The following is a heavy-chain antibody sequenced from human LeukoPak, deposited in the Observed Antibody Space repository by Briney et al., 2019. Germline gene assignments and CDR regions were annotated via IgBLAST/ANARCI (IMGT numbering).Heavy chain of an antibody. Sequence: SENLSLTCAVSGGSISSSNWWSWVRQPPGRGLEWIGEIYHSGSTNYNPSLKSRVTISVDTSKNQFSLKLSSVTAADTAVYYCARLQVPAAIQGYYYYMDVWGKGTTVTVSS. V-gene: IGHV4-4*02. D-gene: IGHD2-2*02. CDR2: IYHSGST. J-gene: IGHJ6*03. CDR1: GGSISSSNW. CDR3: ARLQVPAAIQGYYYYMDV.